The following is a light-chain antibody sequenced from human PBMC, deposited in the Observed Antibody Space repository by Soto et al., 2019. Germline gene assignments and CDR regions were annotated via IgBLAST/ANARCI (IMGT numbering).Light chain of an antibody. CDR2: GAS. Sequence: EIVLTQFPGTLSLSPGERATLSCRASQSVSSSYLAWYQQKPGQAPRLLLYGASSRATGIPDRFSGSGSGTDFTLTISRLEPEDFAVYYCQQYGSSPRTFGQGTKLEIK. CDR3: QQYGSSPRT. CDR1: QSVSSSY. J-gene: IGKJ2*02. V-gene: IGKV3-20*01.